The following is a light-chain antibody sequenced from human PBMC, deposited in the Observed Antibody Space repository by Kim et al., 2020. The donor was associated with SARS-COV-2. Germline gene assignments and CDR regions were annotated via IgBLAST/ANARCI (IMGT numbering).Light chain of an antibody. J-gene: IGKJ1*01. Sequence: PSVGYRVTITCRASQDIKNSLAWYRQKPGKVPEVLIYAASILQSVVPSRISGSGSWTDFSLTINSLQPEDVATYYCQKYNSAPWTFGQGTKVDIK. CDR2: AAS. V-gene: IGKV1-27*01. CDR1: QDIKNS. CDR3: QKYNSAPWT.